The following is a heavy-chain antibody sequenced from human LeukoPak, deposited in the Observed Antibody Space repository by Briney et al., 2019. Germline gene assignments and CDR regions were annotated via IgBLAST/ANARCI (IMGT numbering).Heavy chain of an antibody. CDR2: ISSSSSYI. V-gene: IGHV3-21*01. D-gene: IGHD3-22*01. J-gene: IGHJ4*02. CDR1: GFTFSSYS. CDR3: AIEDNYYDSIPVY. Sequence: GGSLRLSCAASGFTFSSYSMNWVRQAPGKGLEWVSSISSSSSYIYYADSVKGRFTISRDNAKNSLYLQMNSLRAKDTAVYYCAIEDNYYDSIPVYWGQGTLVTVSS.